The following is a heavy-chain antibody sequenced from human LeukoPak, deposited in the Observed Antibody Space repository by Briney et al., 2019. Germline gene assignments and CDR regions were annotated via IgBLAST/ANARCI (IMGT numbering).Heavy chain of an antibody. Sequence: GGSLRLSCAASGFTVSNNYMNWVRQAPGKGLEWVALIYSGGTTNYADSVKGRFTISSDNSKNTLYLQMTNVRVEDTAVYYCARDPPGIAASVSGGWGQGTLVTVSS. D-gene: IGHD6-13*01. CDR2: IYSGGTT. V-gene: IGHV3-53*01. J-gene: IGHJ4*02. CDR3: ARDPPGIAASVSGG. CDR1: GFTVSNNY.